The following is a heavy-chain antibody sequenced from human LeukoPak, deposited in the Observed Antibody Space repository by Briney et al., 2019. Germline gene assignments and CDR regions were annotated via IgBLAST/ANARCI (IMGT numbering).Heavy chain of an antibody. CDR1: GFTVSSNY. D-gene: IGHD3-3*01. CDR2: IYSGGST. Sequence: GGSLRLSCAASGFTVSSNYMSWVRQAPGKGLEWVSVIYSGGSTYYADSVKGRFTISRDNSKNTLYLQVNSLRAEDTAVYYCARDTGPFTYYDFWSGPYGMDVWGQGTTVTVSS. J-gene: IGHJ6*02. CDR3: ARDTGPFTYYDFWSGPYGMDV. V-gene: IGHV3-53*01.